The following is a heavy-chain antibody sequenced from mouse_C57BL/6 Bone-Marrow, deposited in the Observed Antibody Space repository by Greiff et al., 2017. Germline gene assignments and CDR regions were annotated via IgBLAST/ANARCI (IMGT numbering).Heavy chain of an antibody. J-gene: IGHJ2*01. D-gene: IGHD2-13*01. Sequence: VQLQQSGPELVKPGASVKISCKASGYAFSSSWMNWVKQRPGKGLEWIGRIYPGDGDNNYNGKFKGKATLTADKSSSTAYMQRSSLTSEDSAVYFCARERLAGFDYWGQGTTLTVSS. CDR1: GYAFSSSW. V-gene: IGHV1-82*01. CDR3: ARERLAGFDY. CDR2: IYPGDGDN.